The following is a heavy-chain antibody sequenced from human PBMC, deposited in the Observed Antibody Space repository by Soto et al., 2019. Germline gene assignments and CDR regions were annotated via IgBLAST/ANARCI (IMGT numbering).Heavy chain of an antibody. D-gene: IGHD4-17*01. CDR3: ARDCCYGDRQGFEP. Sequence: QVQLVQSGAEVKKPGASVKVSCKASGYTFTSYGISWVRQAPGQGLEWMGWISAYNGNTNYVQKLQGRVTMTTDTSTSTDYMELRILRSDDTAVYYCARDCCYGDRQGFEPWGQGTLVTVSS. V-gene: IGHV1-18*01. CDR1: GYTFTSYG. J-gene: IGHJ5*02. CDR2: ISAYNGNT.